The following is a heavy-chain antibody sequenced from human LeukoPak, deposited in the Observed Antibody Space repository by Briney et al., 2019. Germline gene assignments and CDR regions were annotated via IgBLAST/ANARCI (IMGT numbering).Heavy chain of an antibody. J-gene: IGHJ6*03. V-gene: IGHV4-4*07. CDR2: IYTTGDTDH. D-gene: IGHD5-18*01. Sequence: SESLSLTCAVSGASITTYYWTWIRQSAGKGLEFIGRIYTTGDTDHNYNPSLASRVTISGDTSKDQFSLRLKSLTAADTAVYYCARDRPDGYNHGHYYYNMDVWGKGTTVTVSS. CDR1: GASITTYY. CDR3: ARDRPDGYNHGHYYYNMDV.